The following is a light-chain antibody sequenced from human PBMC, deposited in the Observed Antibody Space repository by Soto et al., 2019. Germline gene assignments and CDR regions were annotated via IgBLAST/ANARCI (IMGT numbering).Light chain of an antibody. CDR2: DVT. V-gene: IGLV2-14*01. J-gene: IGLJ1*01. Sequence: QSALTQPASVSGSPGQSVTISCTGTSSDVGAYNYVSWYQQHPGKVPKLMIYDVTNRPSGVSDRFSGSKSGNTASLTISGLQAEDEAEYYCGSYTRSSTLGFGTGTKVTV. CDR1: SSDVGAYNY. CDR3: GSYTRSSTLG.